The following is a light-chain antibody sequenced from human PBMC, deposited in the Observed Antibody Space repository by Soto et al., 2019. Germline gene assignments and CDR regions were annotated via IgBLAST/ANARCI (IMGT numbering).Light chain of an antibody. Sequence: AAGGEPRWVSGSPGEAVAISCTGTSREVGSYNYVSWYQQHPGKAPKLIIYDVNERPSGVPDRFSGSKSGNTASLTVSGLRAEDEADYYCCSYAGSYTYLFGTGTKVTVL. CDR3: CSYAGSYTYL. J-gene: IGLJ1*01. CDR2: DVN. CDR1: SREVGSYNY. V-gene: IGLV2-11*01.